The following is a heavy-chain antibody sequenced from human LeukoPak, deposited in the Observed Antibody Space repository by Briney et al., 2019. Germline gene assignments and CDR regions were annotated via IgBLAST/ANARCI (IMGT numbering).Heavy chain of an antibody. CDR2: IHYSGRT. J-gene: IGHJ4*02. CDR1: GGSTRSVSYF. V-gene: IGHV4-39*07. Sequence: PSETLSLTCTVSGGSTRSVSYFWGWLRQPPGKNLEWIGSIHYSGRTYDNLSLRSRVNMSMDTSKDQISLKLRSVTAADTADYYCARVDASGWYLRHWGQGILVIVS. D-gene: IGHD6-19*01. CDR3: ARVDASGWYLRH.